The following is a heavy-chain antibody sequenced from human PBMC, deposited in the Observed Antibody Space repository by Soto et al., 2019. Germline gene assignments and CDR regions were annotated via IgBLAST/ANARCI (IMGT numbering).Heavy chain of an antibody. V-gene: IGHV1-3*01. D-gene: IGHD4-4*01. J-gene: IGHJ4*02. Sequence: DSVRVSSKASEYTFPSYPMHWVRQAPGQRLEWMGWINGGNGNTKYSQKFQGRVTITRDTSASTAYMELSSLRSDDTAVYYCARELQGLYYFDYWGQGTLVTVSS. CDR3: ARELQGLYYFDY. CDR2: INGGNGNT. CDR1: EYTFPSYP.